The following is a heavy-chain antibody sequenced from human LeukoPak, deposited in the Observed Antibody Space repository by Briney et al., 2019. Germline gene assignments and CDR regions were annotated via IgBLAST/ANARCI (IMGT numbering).Heavy chain of an antibody. Sequence: GGSLRLSCAASGFTVSSSYMSWVRQAPGKGLEWVSVIYSGGSIYYADSVKGRFTISRDKSKNTLYLQMNSLRAEDTAVYYCAREEQRGRGYWGQGTLVTVSS. CDR2: IYSGGSI. CDR1: GFTVSSSY. J-gene: IGHJ4*02. CDR3: AREEQRGRGY. V-gene: IGHV3-66*01. D-gene: IGHD6-25*01.